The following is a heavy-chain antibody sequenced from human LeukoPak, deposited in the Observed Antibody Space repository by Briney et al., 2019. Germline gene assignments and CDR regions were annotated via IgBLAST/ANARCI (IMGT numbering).Heavy chain of an antibody. Sequence: GGSLRLSCAASGFTFSNYWMSWVRQAPGKGLEWVANIKQDGSEKYYVDSVKGRFTISRDNAKNSLYLQMNSLRAEDTAVYYCARDRYDYGFDYWGQGTLVTVSS. D-gene: IGHD4/OR15-4a*01. V-gene: IGHV3-7*01. J-gene: IGHJ4*02. CDR2: IKQDGSEK. CDR3: ARDRYDYGFDY. CDR1: GFTFSNYW.